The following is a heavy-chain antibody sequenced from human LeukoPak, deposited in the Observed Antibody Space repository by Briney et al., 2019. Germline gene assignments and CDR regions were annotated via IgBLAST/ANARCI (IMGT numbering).Heavy chain of an antibody. CDR2: IIPIFGTA. J-gene: IGHJ4*02. Sequence: ASVKVSCKASGGTFSSYAISWVRQAPGQGLEWMGGIIPIFGTANYAQKFQGRVTITTDESTSTAYMELSSLRSEDTALYYCAKDSHDGIATEIDYWGQGTLVTVSS. CDR3: AKDSHDGIATEIDY. CDR1: GGTFSSYA. V-gene: IGHV1-69*05. D-gene: IGHD6-25*01.